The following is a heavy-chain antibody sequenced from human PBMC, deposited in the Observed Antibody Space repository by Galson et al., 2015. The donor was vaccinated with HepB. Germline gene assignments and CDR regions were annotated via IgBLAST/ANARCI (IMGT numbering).Heavy chain of an antibody. CDR3: ARDRGSSGWLRYYFDY. V-gene: IGHV3-33*01. CDR1: GFTFSSSG. Sequence: SLRLSCAASGFTFSSSGMHWVRQAPGKGLEWVAVDGNNKYYADSVKGRFTISRDNSKNTLYLQMNSLRAEDTAMYYCARDRGSSGWLRYYFDYWGQGTLVTVSS. J-gene: IGHJ4*02. CDR2: DGNNK. D-gene: IGHD6-19*01.